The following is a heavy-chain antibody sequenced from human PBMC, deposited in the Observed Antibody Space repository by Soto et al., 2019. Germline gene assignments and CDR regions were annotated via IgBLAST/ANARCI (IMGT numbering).Heavy chain of an antibody. V-gene: IGHV3-21*01. CDR2: ITGRSTYI. J-gene: IGHJ6*02. CDR1: GFTFSHYS. Sequence: EVQLVESGGGLVKPGGSLRLSCAASGFTFSHYSMDWVRQAPGKGLEWVSSITGRSTYIYYSDSVKGRFTISRDNANNSLYLQMNSLRAEDTAIYYCARAKGYDYYGLDVWGQGTSVTVYS. CDR3: ARAKGYDYYGLDV.